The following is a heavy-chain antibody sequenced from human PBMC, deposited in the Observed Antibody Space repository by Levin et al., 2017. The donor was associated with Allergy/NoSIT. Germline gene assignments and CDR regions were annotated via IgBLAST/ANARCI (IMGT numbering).Heavy chain of an antibody. CDR3: ARRQAVTTYDWYFDL. J-gene: IGHJ2*01. CDR2: MYFSGST. Sequence: SSETLSLTCSVSGGSISSSRYYWGWIRQPPGEGLEWIGSMYFSGSTYYNPSLKSRVTLSVDTSKNQFSLKLSSVTAADTAVYYCARRQAVTTYDWYFDLWGRGTLVTVSS. D-gene: IGHD4-17*01. V-gene: IGHV4-39*01. CDR1: GGSISSSRYY.